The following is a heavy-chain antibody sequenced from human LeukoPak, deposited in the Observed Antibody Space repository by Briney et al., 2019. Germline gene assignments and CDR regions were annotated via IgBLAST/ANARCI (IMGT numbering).Heavy chain of an antibody. CDR1: GFSLSTSGVG. Sequence: SDPTLVNPTQTLTLTCTFSGFSLSTSGVGVGWIRQPPGKALEWLALIYWDDDKRYSPSLKSRLTITKDTSKNQVVLTTTNMDPVDTVTYYCAHRPADTLPSILTGYDGRGAFDIWGQGTMVTVSS. CDR3: AHRPADTLPSILTGYDGRGAFDI. D-gene: IGHD3-9*01. CDR2: IYWDDDK. V-gene: IGHV2-5*02. J-gene: IGHJ3*02.